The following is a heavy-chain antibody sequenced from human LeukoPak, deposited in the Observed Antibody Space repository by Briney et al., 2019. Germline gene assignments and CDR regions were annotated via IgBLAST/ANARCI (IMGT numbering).Heavy chain of an antibody. Sequence: PSETLSRTCTVSGGSISSYYWSWIRQPAGKGLEWIGRIYTSGSTNYNPSLKSRVTMSVDTSKNQFSLKLSSVTAADTAVYYCARDGAYYDFWSGYYPLYYGMDVWGQGTTVTVSS. CDR1: GGSISSYY. D-gene: IGHD3-3*01. CDR2: IYTSGST. V-gene: IGHV4-4*07. J-gene: IGHJ6*02. CDR3: ARDGAYYDFWSGYYPLYYGMDV.